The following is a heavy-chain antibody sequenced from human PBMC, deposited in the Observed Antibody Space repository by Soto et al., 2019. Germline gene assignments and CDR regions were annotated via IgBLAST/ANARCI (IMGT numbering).Heavy chain of an antibody. D-gene: IGHD3-10*01. Sequence: PGGSLRLSCVVSGFTFSDYAMSWVRQAPGKGLKWVSGISGSGDSTYYADSVKGRFTISRDNSRNTLYLKMNSLRAEDTAMYYCAKVRSGLHGSGNEYYFDYWGQGTQVTVSS. CDR2: ISGSGDST. CDR1: GFTFSDYA. V-gene: IGHV3-23*01. CDR3: AKVRSGLHGSGNEYYFDY. J-gene: IGHJ4*02.